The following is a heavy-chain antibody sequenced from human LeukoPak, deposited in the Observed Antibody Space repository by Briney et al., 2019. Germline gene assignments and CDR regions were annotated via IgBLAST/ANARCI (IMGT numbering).Heavy chain of an antibody. CDR1: GGSISGYY. CDR2: IYYSGTT. CDR3: AHLVWEYVGGLDA. D-gene: IGHD3/OR15-3a*01. Sequence: SETLSLTCTVSGGSISGYYWNWIRQPPGKGLDWIGYIYYSGTTNYNPSLKSRVTISVDTSKNEFSLKLSSVTAADTAVYYCAHLVWEYVGGLDAWGQGTTVTVS. J-gene: IGHJ6*02. V-gene: IGHV4-59*01.